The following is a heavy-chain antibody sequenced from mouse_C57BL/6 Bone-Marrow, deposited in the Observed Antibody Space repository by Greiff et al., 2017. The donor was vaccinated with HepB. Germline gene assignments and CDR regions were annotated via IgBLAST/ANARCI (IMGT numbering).Heavy chain of an antibody. J-gene: IGHJ2*01. Sequence: LVESGAELARPGASVKMSCKASGYTFTSYTMHWVKQRPGQGLEWIGYINPSSGYTKYNQKFKDKATLTADKSSSTAYMQLSSLTSEDSAVYYCARGYGKRSLDYWGQGTTLTVSS. CDR2: INPSSGYT. D-gene: IGHD1-1*01. CDR3: ARGYGKRSLDY. V-gene: IGHV1-4*01. CDR1: GYTFTSYT.